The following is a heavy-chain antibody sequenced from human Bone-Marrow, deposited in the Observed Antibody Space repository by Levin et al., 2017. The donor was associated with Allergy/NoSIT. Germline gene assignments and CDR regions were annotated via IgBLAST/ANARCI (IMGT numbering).Heavy chain of an antibody. D-gene: IGHD3-3*01. V-gene: IGHV4-59*01. J-gene: IGHJ4*02. CDR3: ARARGRGSGVLYYFDN. CDR2: IHYSGTT. CDR1: DDSISTYY. Sequence: SQTLSLTYTVFDDSISTYYWNWIRQSPGKGLEWIGYIHYSGTTKYNPSLRSRVTMSLDTSRNQFSLELRSVTAADTAVYYCARARGRGSGVLYYFDNWAQGTLVTVSS.